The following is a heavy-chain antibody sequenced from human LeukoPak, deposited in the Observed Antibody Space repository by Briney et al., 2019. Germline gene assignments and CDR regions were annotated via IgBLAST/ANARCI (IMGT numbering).Heavy chain of an antibody. Sequence: KSGGSLRLSCAASGFTFSDYYMSWIRQAPGKGLKWVSYISSSGSTIYYADSVKGRFTISRDNAKNSLYLQMNSLRAEDTAVYYCARDQRRQQLDRWGQGTLVTVSS. CDR2: ISSSGSTI. CDR3: ARDQRRQQLDR. J-gene: IGHJ5*02. CDR1: GFTFSDYY. V-gene: IGHV3-11*01. D-gene: IGHD6-13*01.